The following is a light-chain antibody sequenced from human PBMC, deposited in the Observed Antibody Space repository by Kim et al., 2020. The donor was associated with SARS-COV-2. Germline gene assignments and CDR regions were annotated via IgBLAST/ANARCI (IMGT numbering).Light chain of an antibody. Sequence: APFGARVTITCRASQIINSYLAWYQQKPGKAPNLLIYQASSLQIGVPSRFSGSGSGSEFTLTISSLQPDDFATYYCQHYIRFPYTFGQGTKLEI. J-gene: IGKJ2*01. CDR3: QHYIRFPYT. V-gene: IGKV1-5*03. CDR2: QAS. CDR1: QIINSY.